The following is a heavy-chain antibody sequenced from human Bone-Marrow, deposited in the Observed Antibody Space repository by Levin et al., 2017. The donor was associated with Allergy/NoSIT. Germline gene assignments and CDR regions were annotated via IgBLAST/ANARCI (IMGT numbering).Heavy chain of an antibody. V-gene: IGHV4-38-2*01. CDR1: GSSLLSCSS. Sequence: LLLSFSFSGSSLLSCSSWGWIRQPPGKGLAWIGSILHTGSTYYNPSLESRVTISVDTSKTQFSLRLRSVTAADTAVYYCKSGYYMDVWGKGTTVTVSS. D-gene: IGHD3-10*01. CDR3: KSGYYMDV. J-gene: IGHJ6*03. CDR2: ILHTGST.